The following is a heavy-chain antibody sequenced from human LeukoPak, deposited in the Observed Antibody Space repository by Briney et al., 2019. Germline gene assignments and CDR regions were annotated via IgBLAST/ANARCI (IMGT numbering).Heavy chain of an antibody. J-gene: IGHJ4*02. CDR1: GFTFSDCY. D-gene: IGHD3-10*01. Sequence: PGGSLRLSCAASGFTFSDCYMSWIRQAPGKGLEWVSYISSSGSTIYYADSVKGRFTISRDNAKNSLYLQMNSLRAEDTAVYYCARDSSPQWFGDDYWGQGTLVTVSS. CDR2: ISSSGSTI. V-gene: IGHV3-11*01. CDR3: ARDSSPQWFGDDY.